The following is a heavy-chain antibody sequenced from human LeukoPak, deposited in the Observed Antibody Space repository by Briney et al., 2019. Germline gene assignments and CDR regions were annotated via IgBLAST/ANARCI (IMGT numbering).Heavy chain of an antibody. J-gene: IGHJ4*02. CDR2: IWYDGSNN. D-gene: IGHD6-19*01. V-gene: IGHV3-33*01. CDR3: AIGYSSGWYQPY. CDR1: GFTFSSYG. Sequence: GGSLRLSCAASGFTFSSYGMHWVRQAPGKGREWVAVIWYDGSNNYYADSVKGRFTISRDNSKNTLYLQMNSLRAEDTAVYYCAIGYSSGWYQPYWGQGTLVTVSS.